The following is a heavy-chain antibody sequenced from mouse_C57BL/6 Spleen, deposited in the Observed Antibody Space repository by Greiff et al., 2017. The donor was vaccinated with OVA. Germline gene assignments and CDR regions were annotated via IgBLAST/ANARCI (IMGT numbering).Heavy chain of an antibody. J-gene: IGHJ2*01. CDR2: ISSGGSYT. CDR3: ARLDYGSSFYYFDY. D-gene: IGHD1-1*01. Sequence: EVMLVESGGDLVKPGGSLKLSCAASGFTFSSYGMSWVRQTPDKRLEWVATISSGGSYTYYPDSVKGRFTISRDNAKNTLYLQMSSLKSEDTAMYYCARLDYGSSFYYFDYWGQGTTLTVSS. CDR1: GFTFSSYG. V-gene: IGHV5-6*01.